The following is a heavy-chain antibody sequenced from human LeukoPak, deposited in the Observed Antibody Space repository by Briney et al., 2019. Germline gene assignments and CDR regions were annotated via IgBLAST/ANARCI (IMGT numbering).Heavy chain of an antibody. V-gene: IGHV4-4*07. D-gene: IGHD6-19*01. Sequence: SETLSLTCTVSGGSISSYYWSWIRQPAGKGLEWIGRIYTSGSTNYNPSLKSRVTMSVDTSKNQFSLKLSSVTAADTAVYYCAPSGGYSSGGANWFDPWGQGTLVTVSS. CDR1: GGSISSYY. CDR3: APSGGYSSGGANWFDP. CDR2: IYTSGST. J-gene: IGHJ5*02.